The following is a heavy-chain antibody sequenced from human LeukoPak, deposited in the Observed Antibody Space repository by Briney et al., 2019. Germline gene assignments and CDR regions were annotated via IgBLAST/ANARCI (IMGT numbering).Heavy chain of an antibody. J-gene: IGHJ6*03. CDR2: ISAYSGNT. Sequence: GASVKVSCKASGYRLTSNGISWVRQAPGQGLEWMGWISAYSGNTNYSRKFLDRVSMTTDTSTNTAYMELNRLTSDDTAVYYCATSAGDYRAGHYYYMGVWGKGTSVTVSS. CDR3: ATSAGDYRAGHYYYMGV. V-gene: IGHV1-18*01. D-gene: IGHD4-11*01. CDR1: GYRLTSNG.